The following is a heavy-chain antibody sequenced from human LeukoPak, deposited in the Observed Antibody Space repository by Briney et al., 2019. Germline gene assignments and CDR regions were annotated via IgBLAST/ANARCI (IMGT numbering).Heavy chain of an antibody. J-gene: IGHJ4*02. D-gene: IGHD6-19*01. CDR1: GYTFTGYY. Sequence: ASVKVSCKASGYTFTGYYMHWVRQAPGQGLEWMGWINPNSGGTNYAQKFQGRVTMTRDTSISTAYMELSRLRSDDTAVYYCARITGYSSGWYGDYFDYWGPGTLVTVSS. CDR3: ARITGYSSGWYGDYFDY. V-gene: IGHV1-2*02. CDR2: INPNSGGT.